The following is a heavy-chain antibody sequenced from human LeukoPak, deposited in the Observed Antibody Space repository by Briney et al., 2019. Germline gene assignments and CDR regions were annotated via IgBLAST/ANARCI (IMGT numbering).Heavy chain of an antibody. J-gene: IGHJ4*02. Sequence: SVKVSCKASGGTFSSYAISWVRQAPGQGLEWMGGIIPIFGTANYAQKFQGRVTITADESTSTAYMELSSLRSEDTAVYYCARGRQQLVQGAFDIWGQGTLVTVSS. CDR2: IIPIFGTA. CDR1: GGTFSSYA. V-gene: IGHV1-69*01. CDR3: ARGRQQLVQGAFDI. D-gene: IGHD6-13*01.